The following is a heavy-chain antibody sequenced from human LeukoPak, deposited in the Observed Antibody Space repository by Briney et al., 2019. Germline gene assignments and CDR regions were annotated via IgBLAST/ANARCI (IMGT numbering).Heavy chain of an antibody. CDR3: ARGFDYGDYVDAFDI. V-gene: IGHV1-2*02. Sequence: ASVKVSCKASGYTFTSYYMHWVRQAPGQGLEWMGWINPNSGGTNYAQKFQGRVTMTRDTSISTAYMELSRLRSDDTAVYYCARGFDYGDYVDAFDIWGQGTMVTVSS. CDR2: INPNSGGT. D-gene: IGHD4-17*01. J-gene: IGHJ3*02. CDR1: GYTFTSYY.